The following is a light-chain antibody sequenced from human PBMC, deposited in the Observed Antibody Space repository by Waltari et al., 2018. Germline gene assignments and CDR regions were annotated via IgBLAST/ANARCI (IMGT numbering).Light chain of an antibody. V-gene: IGLV2-14*03. CDR2: DVT. CDR1: SSDVGGYNY. J-gene: IGLJ2*01. Sequence: QSALTQPASVSGSPGQSITISCTGTSSDVGGYNYVSWPQQHPGKAPKPLIYDVTDRPSGVSSRFSGSKSGNTASLTISGLQAEDEADYYCSSYTSSSSFSISSSVLFGGGTKVTVL. CDR3: SSYTSSSSFSISSSVL.